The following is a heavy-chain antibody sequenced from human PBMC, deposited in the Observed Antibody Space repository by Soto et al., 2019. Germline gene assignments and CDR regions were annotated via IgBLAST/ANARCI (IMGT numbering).Heavy chain of an antibody. CDR2: INPNSGNI. D-gene: IGHD3-10*01. Sequence: GASVKVSCKASGGTFTTYDINWVRQATGHGLEWMGWINPNSGNIGYAQRFQGRVTMTRDTAIRTAYMEVGSLRSDDTAVYYCARGRASGSYYLLDYWGQGTLVTVSS. CDR1: GGTFTTYD. V-gene: IGHV1-8*01. CDR3: ARGRASGSYYLLDY. J-gene: IGHJ4*02.